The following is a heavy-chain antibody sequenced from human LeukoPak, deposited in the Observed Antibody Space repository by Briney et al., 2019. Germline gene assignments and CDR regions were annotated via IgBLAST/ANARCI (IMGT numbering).Heavy chain of an antibody. CDR3: ALGKDSSGWYYFDY. J-gene: IGHJ4*02. D-gene: IGHD6-19*01. V-gene: IGHV3-30*03. CDR2: ISYDGSNK. CDR1: GFTFSSYG. Sequence: GGSLRLSCAASGFTFSSYGMHWVRQAPGKGLEWVAVISYDGSNKYYADSVKGRFTISRDNSKNTLYLQMNSLRAEDTAVYYCALGKDSSGWYYFDYWGREPWSPSPQ.